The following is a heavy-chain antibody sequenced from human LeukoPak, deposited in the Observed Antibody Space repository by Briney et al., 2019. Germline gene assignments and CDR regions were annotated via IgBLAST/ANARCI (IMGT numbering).Heavy chain of an antibody. V-gene: IGHV3-23*01. D-gene: IGHD3-22*01. J-gene: IGHJ4*02. CDR3: AKRGVVIRVILVGFYKEAYYFDS. CDR1: GITLSNYG. CDR2: ISGGDGGT. Sequence: GGSLRLSCAVSGITLSNYGMSWVRQAPGKGLERVAGISGGDGGTTYADSVKGRFTISRDNNKNTLFLQMNSLRAEDTAVYFCAKRGVVIRVILVGFYKEAYYFDSWGQGALVTVSS.